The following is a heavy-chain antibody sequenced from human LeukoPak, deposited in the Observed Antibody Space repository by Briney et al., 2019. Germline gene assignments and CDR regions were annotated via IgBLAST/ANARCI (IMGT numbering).Heavy chain of an antibody. J-gene: IGHJ6*03. CDR3: ASDPMTTHDYMDV. D-gene: IGHD4-17*01. CDR1: GFTFSSYS. Sequence: GGSLRLSCAASGFTFSSYSMNWVRQAPGKGLEWVSYISSSSSTIYYADSVKGRFTISRDNAKNSLYLQMNSLRAEDTAVYYCASDPMTTHDYMDVWGKGTTVTVSS. V-gene: IGHV3-48*01. CDR2: ISSSSSTI.